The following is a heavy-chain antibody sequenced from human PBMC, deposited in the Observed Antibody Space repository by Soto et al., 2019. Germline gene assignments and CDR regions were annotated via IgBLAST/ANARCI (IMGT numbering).Heavy chain of an antibody. D-gene: IGHD2-21*02. CDR2: ISYDGSNK. CDR1: GFTFSSYG. J-gene: IGHJ2*01. Sequence: QVQLVESGGGVVQPGRSQRLSCAASGFTFSSYGMHWVRQAPGKGLEWVAVISYDGSNKYYADSVKGRFTISRDNSKNTLYLQMNSLRAEDTAVYYCAKGLAYCGGDCYSHFDLWGRGTLVTVSS. V-gene: IGHV3-30*18. CDR3: AKGLAYCGGDCYSHFDL.